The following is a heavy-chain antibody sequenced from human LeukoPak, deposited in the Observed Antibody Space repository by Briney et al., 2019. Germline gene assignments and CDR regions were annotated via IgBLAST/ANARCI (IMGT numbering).Heavy chain of an antibody. CDR3: ARDQFCSNTICSTGYYYMDV. CDR1: GGSISGYF. Sequence: SETLSLTCTVSGGSISGYFWSWIRQPPGKGLEWMGYFFHTGTTNYNPSLKSRVTISVDTSKNQFSLKLSSVTAADTAVYYCARDQFCSNTICSTGYYYMDVWGKGTTVTVSS. V-gene: IGHV4-59*01. D-gene: IGHD2-2*01. CDR2: FFHTGTT. J-gene: IGHJ6*03.